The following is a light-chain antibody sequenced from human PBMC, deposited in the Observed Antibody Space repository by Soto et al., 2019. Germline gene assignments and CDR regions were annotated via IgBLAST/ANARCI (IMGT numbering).Light chain of an antibody. CDR3: LHHNSYLALT. J-gene: IGKJ4*01. Sequence: DIQMTQAPSSLSASVGDRVTITCRASQGIRDDLGWYQQKPGKAPKRLIDAASTLQSGVPSRFSVSRSGTEFTLTISSLQPEDFATYYCLHHNSYLALTFGGGTKVETK. CDR2: AAS. CDR1: QGIRDD. V-gene: IGKV1-17*01.